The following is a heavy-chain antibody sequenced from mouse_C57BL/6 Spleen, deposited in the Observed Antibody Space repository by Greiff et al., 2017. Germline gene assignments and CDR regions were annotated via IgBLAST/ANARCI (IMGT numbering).Heavy chain of an antibody. V-gene: IGHV1-54*01. CDR1: GYAFTNYL. CDR3: ARYGSRTGFAD. Sequence: QVQLQQSGAELVRPGTSVKVSCKASGYAFTNYLIEWVKQRPGQGLEWIGVINPGSGGTNYNEKFKGKATLTADKSSSTAYMQLSSLTSEDSAVYFCARYGSRTGFADWGQGTLVTVSA. J-gene: IGHJ3*01. D-gene: IGHD1-1*01. CDR2: INPGSGGT.